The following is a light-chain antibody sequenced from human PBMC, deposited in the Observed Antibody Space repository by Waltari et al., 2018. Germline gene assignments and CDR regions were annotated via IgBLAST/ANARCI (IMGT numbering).Light chain of an antibody. CDR1: QSILFRSTNKNN. V-gene: IGKV4-1*01. Sequence: DIVMTQSPDSLAVSLGERATINCKSSQSILFRSTNKNNLAWYHQKSGQPPKLLIYWASNREYGVPDRFSGSGSGKDFTLTISRLQAEDVAVYYCQQYYSTPQTFGQGTKVEMK. CDR3: QQYYSTPQT. J-gene: IGKJ1*01. CDR2: WAS.